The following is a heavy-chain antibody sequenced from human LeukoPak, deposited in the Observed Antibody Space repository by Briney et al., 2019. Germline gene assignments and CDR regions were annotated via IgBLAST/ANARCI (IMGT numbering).Heavy chain of an antibody. D-gene: IGHD5-12*01. J-gene: IGHJ5*02. CDR1: GGSIRYYY. V-gene: IGHV4-59*07. CDR2: VYYSGRT. Sequence: PSDTLSLTCTVCGGSIRYYYWTWIRQPPAKGLEWIGYVYYSGRTNYTPSLKSRVTISVDTSKNQFSLNLSSVTAADTAVYYCARCRMATNSTWFDPWGQGTLVTVSS. CDR3: ARCRMATNSTWFDP.